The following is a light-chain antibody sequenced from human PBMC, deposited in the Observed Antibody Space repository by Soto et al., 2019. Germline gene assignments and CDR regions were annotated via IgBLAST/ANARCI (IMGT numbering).Light chain of an antibody. CDR1: QSVSSN. CDR2: GAF. Sequence: EIVMTQSPATLSVSPGERATLSCRASQSVSSNLDWYRQKPGQAPRLLIYGAFTRATGIPARFSGSASGTEFTLTISSLQFEDFAVYYCQQYNNWPWTFGQGTKVEIK. J-gene: IGKJ1*01. V-gene: IGKV3-15*01. CDR3: QQYNNWPWT.